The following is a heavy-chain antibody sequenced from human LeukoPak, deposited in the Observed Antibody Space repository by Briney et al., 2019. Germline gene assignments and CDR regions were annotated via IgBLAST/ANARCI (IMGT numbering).Heavy chain of an antibody. V-gene: IGHV4-34*01. Sequence: SETLSLTCAVYGGSFSGYYWSWIRQPPWKGLEWIGEINHSGSTNYNPSLKSRVTISVDTSKNQFSLKLSSVTAADTAVYYCAGARNFQWLTFYYYYYGMDVWGQGTTVTVSS. D-gene: IGHD6-19*01. CDR3: AGARNFQWLTFYYYYYGMDV. J-gene: IGHJ6*02. CDR1: GGSFSGYY. CDR2: INHSGST.